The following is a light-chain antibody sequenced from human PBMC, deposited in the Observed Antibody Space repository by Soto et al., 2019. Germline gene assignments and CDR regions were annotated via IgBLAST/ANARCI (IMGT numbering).Light chain of an antibody. CDR3: QQYGSSFT. V-gene: IGKV3-20*01. Sequence: EIVLTQSPGTLSLSPGERATLSCRASQSVSSSYLAWYQQKPGQAPRLLIYGASSRATGIPDRFSGSGSGTDFTRTISRLEPEHFAVYYCQQYGSSFTFGPGTKGDIK. J-gene: IGKJ3*01. CDR2: GAS. CDR1: QSVSSSY.